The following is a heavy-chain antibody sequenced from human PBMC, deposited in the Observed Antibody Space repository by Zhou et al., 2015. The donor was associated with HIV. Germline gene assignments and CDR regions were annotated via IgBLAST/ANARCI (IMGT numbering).Heavy chain of an antibody. Sequence: QVQLVQSGAEVKKPGSSVKVSCKASGGTFSSYAISWVRQAPGQGLEWMGGIIPIFGTANYAQKFQGRVTITADESTSTAYMELSSLRSEDTAVYYCARDRNQVVGSGWYYAFDIWGQGTMVTVSS. CDR1: GGTFSSYA. V-gene: IGHV1-69*01. CDR2: IIPIFGTA. CDR3: ARDRNQVVGSGWYYAFDI. D-gene: IGHD6-19*01. J-gene: IGHJ3*02.